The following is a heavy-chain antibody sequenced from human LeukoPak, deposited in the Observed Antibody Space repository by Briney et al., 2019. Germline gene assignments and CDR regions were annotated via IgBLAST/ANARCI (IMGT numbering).Heavy chain of an antibody. CDR3: ATPRGSGSYLAFDY. J-gene: IGHJ4*02. V-gene: IGHV3-74*01. D-gene: IGHD1-26*01. CDR2: IDYEGGTT. CDR1: GFTFSSHW. Sequence: GGSLRLSCVASGFTFSSHWMHWVRQVPGKGLVWVSRIDYEGGTTDYADSVEGRFTISRDNAKNTLYLQMNSLRAEDTAVYYCATPRGSGSYLAFDYWGQGTLVTVSS.